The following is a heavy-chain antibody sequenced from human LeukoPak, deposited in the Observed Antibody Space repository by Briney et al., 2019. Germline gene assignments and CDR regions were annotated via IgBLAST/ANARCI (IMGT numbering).Heavy chain of an antibody. CDR2: IIPIFGTA. V-gene: IGHV1-69*05. Sequence: ASVKVSCKASGGTFSSYAISWVRQAPGQGLEWMGGIIPIFGTANYAQKFQGRVTITTDESTSTAYMELSSLRPEDTAVYYCARGWELLPAYYYYMDVWGKGTTVTVSS. D-gene: IGHD1-26*01. J-gene: IGHJ6*03. CDR1: GGTFSSYA. CDR3: ARGWELLPAYYYYMDV.